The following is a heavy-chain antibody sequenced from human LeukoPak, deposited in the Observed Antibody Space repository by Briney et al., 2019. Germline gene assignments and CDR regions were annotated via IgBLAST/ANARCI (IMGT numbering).Heavy chain of an antibody. D-gene: IGHD6-19*01. CDR2: VIPYLGII. V-gene: IGHV1-69*04. J-gene: IGHJ5*02. Sequence: SVKVSCKASGGTFSTDAISWVRQAPGQGLEWMGRVIPYLGIIDYTQKFQGRITISADKSTSTAYMEMNSLTSVDTAVYYCARDTAVAPSSNWFDPWGQGTLVTVSS. CDR3: ARDTAVAPSSNWFDP. CDR1: GGTFSTDA.